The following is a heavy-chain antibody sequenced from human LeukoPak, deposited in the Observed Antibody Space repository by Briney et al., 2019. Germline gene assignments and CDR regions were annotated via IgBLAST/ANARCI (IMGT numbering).Heavy chain of an antibody. J-gene: IGHJ4*02. V-gene: IGHV3-30*18. CDR2: VSSAGSTK. CDR3: TKEGATGSPYSFDY. Sequence: GGSLRLSCAASGFTFSSYGMHWVRQAPGKGREWVAVVSSAGSTKYYADSVKGRFTISRDNSKKTLDLQMNNLRAEDTAVYYCTKEGATGSPYSFDYWGQGTLVTISS. CDR1: GFTFSSYG. D-gene: IGHD1-1*01.